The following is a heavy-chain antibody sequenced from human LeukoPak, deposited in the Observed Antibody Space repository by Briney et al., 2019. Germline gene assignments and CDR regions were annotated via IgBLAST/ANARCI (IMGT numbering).Heavy chain of an antibody. Sequence: PGRSLRLSCAASGLTFDDYAMHWVRQAPGKGLEWVSGISWNSGSIGYADSVKGRFTISRDNAKNSLYLQMNSLGAEDTALYYCAKDIYSGYDSYYFDYWGQGTLVTVSS. V-gene: IGHV3-9*01. CDR1: GLTFDDYA. J-gene: IGHJ4*02. CDR2: ISWNSGSI. D-gene: IGHD5-12*01. CDR3: AKDIYSGYDSYYFDY.